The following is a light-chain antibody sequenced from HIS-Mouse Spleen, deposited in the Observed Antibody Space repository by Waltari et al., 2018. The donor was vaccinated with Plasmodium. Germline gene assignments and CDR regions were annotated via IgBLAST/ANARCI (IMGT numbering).Light chain of an antibody. Sequence: SYELTQPPSVSVSPGQTARITCPGDALPKKYAYWYQQKSGQAPVLVIYEDSKRPPGIPERFSGSSSGTMATLTISGAQVEDEADYYCYSTDSRGNHRVFGGGTKLTVL. V-gene: IGLV3-10*01. CDR2: EDS. CDR1: ALPKKY. CDR3: YSTDSRGNHRV. J-gene: IGLJ3*02.